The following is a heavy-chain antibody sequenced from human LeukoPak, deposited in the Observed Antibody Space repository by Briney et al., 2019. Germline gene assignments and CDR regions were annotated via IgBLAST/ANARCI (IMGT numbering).Heavy chain of an antibody. V-gene: IGHV3-23*01. D-gene: IGHD4-17*01. CDR3: AKDLKRGGYYGESDY. J-gene: IGHJ4*02. CDR1: GFTFSSYG. CDR2: ISGSGGST. Sequence: GGSLRLSCAASGFTFSSYGMHWVRQAPGKGLEWVSAISGSGGSTYYADSVKGRFTISRDNSKNTLYLQMNSLRAEDTAVYYCAKDLKRGGYYGESDYWGQETLVTVSS.